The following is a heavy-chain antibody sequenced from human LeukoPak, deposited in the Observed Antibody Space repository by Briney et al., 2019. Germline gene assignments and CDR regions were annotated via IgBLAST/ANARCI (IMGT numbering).Heavy chain of an antibody. J-gene: IGHJ4*02. D-gene: IGHD1-26*01. V-gene: IGHV1-18*01. CDR1: GYTFTSYG. CDR2: ISAYNGNT. Sequence: GASVKVSCKASGYTFTSYGNSWVRQAPGQGLEWMGWISAYNGNTNYAQKLQGRVTMTTDTSTSTAYMEPRSLRAEDTAVYYCAKSAVGATTYQFFDYWGQGTLVTVSS. CDR3: AKSAVGATTYQFFDY.